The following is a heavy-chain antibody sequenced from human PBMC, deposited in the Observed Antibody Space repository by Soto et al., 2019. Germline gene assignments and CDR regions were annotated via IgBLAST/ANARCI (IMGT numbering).Heavy chain of an antibody. D-gene: IGHD1-1*01. CDR1: GGSISSYY. Sequence: SETLSLTCTVSGGSISSYYWSWIRQPPGKGLEWIGYIYYSGSTNYNPSLKSRVTISVDTSKNQFSLKLSSVTAADTAVYYCASMDDVPSSFDYWGQGTLVTVSS. CDR2: IYYSGST. CDR3: ASMDDVPSSFDY. V-gene: IGHV4-59*01. J-gene: IGHJ4*02.